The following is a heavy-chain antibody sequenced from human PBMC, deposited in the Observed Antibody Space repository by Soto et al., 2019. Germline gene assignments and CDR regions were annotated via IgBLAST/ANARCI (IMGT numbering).Heavy chain of an antibody. J-gene: IGHJ4*02. V-gene: IGHV3-30-3*01. CDR2: ISYDGSNK. Sequence: QVQLVESGGGVVQPGRSLRLSCAASGFTFSSYAMHWVRQAPGKGLEWVAVISYDGSNKYYADSVKGRFTISRDNSKNTLYLQMNSLRAEDTAVYYCARAPAATKSPNFDYWGQGTLVTVSS. CDR1: GFTFSSYA. D-gene: IGHD6-13*01. CDR3: ARAPAATKSPNFDY.